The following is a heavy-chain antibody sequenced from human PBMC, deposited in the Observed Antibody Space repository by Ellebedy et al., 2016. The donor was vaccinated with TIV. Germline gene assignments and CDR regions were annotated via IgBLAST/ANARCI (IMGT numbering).Heavy chain of an antibody. D-gene: IGHD3-10*01. CDR3: ARPAFYGSGSYTSYFDY. CDR1: SSNY. CDR2: IYYSGST. J-gene: IGHJ4*02. V-gene: IGHV4-39*01. Sequence: SSNYMSWIRQPPGKGLEWIGSIYYSGSTYYNPSLKSRVTISVDTSKNQFSLKLSSVTAADTAVYYCARPAFYGSGSYTSYFDYWGQGTLVTVSS.